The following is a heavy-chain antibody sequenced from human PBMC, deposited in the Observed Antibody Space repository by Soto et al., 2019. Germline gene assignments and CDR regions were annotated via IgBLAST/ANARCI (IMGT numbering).Heavy chain of an antibody. J-gene: IGHJ4*02. Sequence: PGGSLRLSCAASEFTFSPYPMHWVRQAPGKGLEWVAVIWYDGSNKYYADSVKGRFTISRDNSKNTLYLQMNSLRAEDTAVYYCAREPVLTGYYPFDYWGQGTLVTVSS. CDR3: AREPVLTGYYPFDY. V-gene: IGHV3-33*08. CDR1: EFTFSPYP. CDR2: IWYDGSNK. D-gene: IGHD3-9*01.